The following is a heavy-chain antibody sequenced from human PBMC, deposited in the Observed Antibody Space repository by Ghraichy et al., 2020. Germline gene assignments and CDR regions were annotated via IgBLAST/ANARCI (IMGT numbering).Heavy chain of an antibody. CDR2: IYHTGST. D-gene: IGHD3-10*01. Sequence: SLTCTVSGGSISNSNWWSWVRQPPGKGLEWIGDIYHTGSTDFNPSLKSRVTISVDKSKNHFSLKVTSVTAADTAVYYCARDMRYYGSGTYLLHGMDVWGQGTTVTVSS. CDR3: ARDMRYYGSGTYLLHGMDV. J-gene: IGHJ6*02. V-gene: IGHV4-4*02. CDR1: GGSISNSNW.